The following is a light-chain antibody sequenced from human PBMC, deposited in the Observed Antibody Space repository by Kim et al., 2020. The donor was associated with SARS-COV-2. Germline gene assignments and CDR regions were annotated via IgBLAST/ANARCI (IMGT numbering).Light chain of an antibody. CDR3: QQYDNWPPIT. CDR2: DAS. Sequence: SPGEGATLSCRAGQRINRNLAWYQHKRGQAPRLLIYDASTRATDIPVRFSGSGSGTEFTLTISSLQSEDFAVYYCQQYDNWPPITFGQGTRLEIK. CDR1: QRINRN. J-gene: IGKJ5*01. V-gene: IGKV3-15*01.